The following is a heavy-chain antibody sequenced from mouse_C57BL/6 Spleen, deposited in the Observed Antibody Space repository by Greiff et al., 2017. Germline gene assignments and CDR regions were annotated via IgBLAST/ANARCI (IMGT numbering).Heavy chain of an antibody. CDR2: IDPSDTYT. D-gene: IGHD2-3*01. CDR1: GYTFTSYW. V-gene: IGHV1-69*01. CDR3: ARLDGPY. Sequence: VQLQQPGAELVMPGASVKLSCKASGYTFTSYWMHWVKQRPGQGLEWIGEIDPSDTYTNYNQKFKGKSTLTVDKSSSTAYMQLSSLTSEDSAVYYCARLDGPYWGQGTLVTVSA. J-gene: IGHJ3*01.